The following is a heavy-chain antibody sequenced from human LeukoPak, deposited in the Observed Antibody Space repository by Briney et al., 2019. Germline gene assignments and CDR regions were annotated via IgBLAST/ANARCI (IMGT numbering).Heavy chain of an antibody. CDR3: AKDRYGDYDFPDPYYCGMDV. J-gene: IGHJ6*02. D-gene: IGHD4-17*01. CDR2: ITGSGGST. CDR1: GFTFSSYA. V-gene: IGHV3-23*01. Sequence: GGSLRLSCAASGFTFSSYAMTWVRQAPGKGLEWVSVITGSGGSTYSADFVKGRFTISRDNSRNTLYLQMNSLRAEDTAGEHCAKDRYGDYDFPDPYYCGMDVWGQGTTVTVFS.